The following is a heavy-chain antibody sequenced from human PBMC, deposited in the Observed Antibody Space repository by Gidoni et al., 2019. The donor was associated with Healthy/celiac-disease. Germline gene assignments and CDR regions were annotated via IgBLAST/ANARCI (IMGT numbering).Heavy chain of an antibody. CDR3: AKGETYYYDSSGYA. CDR1: GFTFRSYA. CDR2: SSGSGGRT. D-gene: IGHD3-22*01. J-gene: IGHJ5*02. V-gene: IGHV3-23*01. Sequence: EVQLLESGGGLVQPGGSLRLSCAASGFTFRSYAMSWVRQSPGKGLEWVSASSGSGGRTYYADCVKGRFTISRDNSKNTLYLQMNSLRAEDTAVYYCAKGETYYYDSSGYAWGQGTLVTVSS.